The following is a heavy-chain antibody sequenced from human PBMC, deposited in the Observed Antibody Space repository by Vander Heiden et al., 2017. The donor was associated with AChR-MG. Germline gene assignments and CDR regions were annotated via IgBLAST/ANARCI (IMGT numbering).Heavy chain of an antibody. V-gene: IGHV3-23*01. CDR1: GFAFSRYT. Sequence: EVQLLESGGDLVQPGGSLRLPWEASGFAFSRYTMAWVRQAPGKGLEWLSAINPTGATTYYADAMRGRLMISRDNSRNTLFLEINSLRPEDTAVYYCANSGHDGYRSYDYWGLGTLVTVSS. CDR2: INPTGATT. CDR3: ANSGHDGYRSYDY. D-gene: IGHD5-12*01. J-gene: IGHJ4*02.